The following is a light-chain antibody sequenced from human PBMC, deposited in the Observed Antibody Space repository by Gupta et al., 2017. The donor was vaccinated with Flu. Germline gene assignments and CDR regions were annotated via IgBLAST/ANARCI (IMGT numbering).Light chain of an antibody. CDR1: QDISKY. CDR3: QQDHNLPLT. CDR2: DGS. J-gene: IGKJ5*01. V-gene: IGKV1-33*01. Sequence: DVQITQSPSSLSVSVGDGVTITCRASQDISKYLNWYQQKPGKAPKVLIYDGSKLQTGAPSRFSGSGSGTEFTFTISSLQPEDIATYYCQQDHNLPLTFGQGTQVEIK.